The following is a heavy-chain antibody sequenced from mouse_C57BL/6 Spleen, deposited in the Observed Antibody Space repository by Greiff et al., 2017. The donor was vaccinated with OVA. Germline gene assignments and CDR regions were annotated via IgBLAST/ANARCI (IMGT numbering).Heavy chain of an antibody. CDR2: IYPGDGDT. CDR3: ARGGITTVVDY. CDR1: GYAFSSYW. Sequence: QVHVKQSGAELVKPGASVKISCKASGYAFSSYWMNWVKQRPGKGLEWIGQIYPGDGDTNYNGKFKGKATLTADKSSSTAYMQLSSLTSEDSAVYFCARGGITTVVDYWGQGTTLTVSS. D-gene: IGHD1-1*01. V-gene: IGHV1-80*01. J-gene: IGHJ2*01.